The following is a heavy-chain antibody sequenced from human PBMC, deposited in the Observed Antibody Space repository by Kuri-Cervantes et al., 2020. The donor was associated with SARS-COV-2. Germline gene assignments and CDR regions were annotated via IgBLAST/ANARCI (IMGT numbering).Heavy chain of an antibody. CDR1: GGSISSGGYY. CDR2: IYHSGST. D-gene: IGHD3-16*01. CDR3: ARRTVGHFDL. V-gene: IGHV4-39*07. J-gene: IGHJ2*01. Sequence: SETLSLTCTVSGGSISSGGYYWGWIRQPPGEGLEWIGSIYHSGSTYYNPSLKSRVTISVDTSKNQFSLKLSSVTAADTAVYYCARRTVGHFDLWGRGTLVTVSS.